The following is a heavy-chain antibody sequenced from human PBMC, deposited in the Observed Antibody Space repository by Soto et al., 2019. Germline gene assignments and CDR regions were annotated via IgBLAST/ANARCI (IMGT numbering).Heavy chain of an antibody. Sequence: GGSLRLSCAASGFTVSSNYMSWVRQAPGKGLEWVSVIYSGGSTYYADSVKGRFTISRDNSKNTLYLQMNSLRAEDTAVYYCARGGRYCSSTSCYHYYYYGMDVWGQGTTVTVSS. V-gene: IGHV3-53*01. CDR3: ARGGRYCSSTSCYHYYYYGMDV. CDR2: IYSGGST. D-gene: IGHD2-2*01. J-gene: IGHJ6*02. CDR1: GFTVSSNY.